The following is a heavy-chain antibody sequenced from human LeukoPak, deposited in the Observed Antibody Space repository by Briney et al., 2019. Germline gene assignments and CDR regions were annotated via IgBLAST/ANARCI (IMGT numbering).Heavy chain of an antibody. CDR3: AKDRSIGTYYTFDS. CDR1: GFTFSNYA. V-gene: IGHV3-23*01. J-gene: IGHJ4*02. D-gene: IGHD1-26*01. CDR2: VSGSGAIA. Sequence: TGGSLRLSCAGSGFTFSNYAMTWVRQAPGKGLEGVSAVSGSGAIAYYADSVKGRFTISRDNSKNTLYLQMSSLTAKDTAVYYCAKDRSIGTYYTFDSWGQGTLVTVSS.